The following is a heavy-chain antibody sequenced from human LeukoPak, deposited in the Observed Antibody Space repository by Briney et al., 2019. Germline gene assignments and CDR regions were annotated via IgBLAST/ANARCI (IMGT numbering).Heavy chain of an antibody. Sequence: GGSLRLSCTYSGFPSRFLGMSWVRQAPGKGLEWVSGTSASGGSENYADSVRGRFTISRDTSKNVLFLQMNNLRAEDTALYYCAKALTDHQDLDAFDFWGQGTVVTVSS. CDR1: GFPSRFLG. J-gene: IGHJ3*01. CDR3: AKALTDHQDLDAFDF. CDR2: TSASGGSE. V-gene: IGHV3-23*01. D-gene: IGHD3-16*01.